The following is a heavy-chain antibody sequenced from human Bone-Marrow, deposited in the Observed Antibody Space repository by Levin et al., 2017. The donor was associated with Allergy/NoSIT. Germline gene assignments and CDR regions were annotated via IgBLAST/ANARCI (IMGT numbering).Heavy chain of an antibody. CDR3: ASIEAGWYYFDY. D-gene: IGHD6-13*01. J-gene: IGHJ4*02. V-gene: IGHV4-59*01. CDR2: IYYSGST. CDR1: GGSISSYY. Sequence: PSETLSLTCTVSGGSISSYYWSWIRQPPGKGLEWIGYIYYSGSTNYNPSLKSRVTISVDTSKNQFSLKLSSVTAADTAVYYCASIEAGWYYFDYWGQGTLVTVSS.